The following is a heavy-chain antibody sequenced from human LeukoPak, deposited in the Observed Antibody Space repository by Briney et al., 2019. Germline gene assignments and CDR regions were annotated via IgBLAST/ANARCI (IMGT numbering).Heavy chain of an antibody. CDR2: INPSGGST. V-gene: IGHV1-46*01. Sequence: ASVKVSCKASGYTFTSYYMHWLRQAPGQGLEWMGIINPSGGSTSYAQKFQGRVSMTRDMSTSTVYMELSSLSSEDTAVYYCAGDPELTGSDYWGQGTLVTVSS. D-gene: IGHD3-9*01. J-gene: IGHJ4*02. CDR1: GYTFTSYY. CDR3: AGDPELTGSDY.